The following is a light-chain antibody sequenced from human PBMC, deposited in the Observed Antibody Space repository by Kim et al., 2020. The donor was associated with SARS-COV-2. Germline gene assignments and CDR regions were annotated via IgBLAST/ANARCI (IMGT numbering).Light chain of an antibody. CDR1: QNIRTY. Sequence: DIQMTQSPSSLSAFVGDRVTITCRASQNIRTYLNWYQQKPGKAPKLLIYAASSLQSGVPPRFSGSGSGTDFTLTFSSLQPEDVATYYCQQSYGTPPTFGQGTKVDIK. J-gene: IGKJ1*01. CDR3: QQSYGTPPT. CDR2: AAS. V-gene: IGKV1-39*01.